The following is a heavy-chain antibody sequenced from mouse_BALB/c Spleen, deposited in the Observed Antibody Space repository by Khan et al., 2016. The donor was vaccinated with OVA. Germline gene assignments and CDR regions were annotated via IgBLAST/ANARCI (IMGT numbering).Heavy chain of an antibody. J-gene: IGHJ1*01. Sequence: VQLQQSGAELVKPGASVKLSCTASGFNIRDNYIHWVKQRPEQGLEWIGRIAPANGNVKYDPKFQGKATITADTSSNTAYLQVSSLQSEDSAVYYCAHPSDDPRYFDVWGAGTTVTVSS. CDR1: GFNIRDNY. CDR2: IAPANGNV. CDR3: AHPSDDPRYFDV. V-gene: IGHV14-3*02. D-gene: IGHD6-1*01.